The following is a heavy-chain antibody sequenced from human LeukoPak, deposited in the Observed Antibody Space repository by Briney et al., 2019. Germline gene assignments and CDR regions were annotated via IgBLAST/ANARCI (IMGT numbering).Heavy chain of an antibody. D-gene: IGHD3-10*01. Sequence: EASVKVSCKASGYTFTSYGISWVRQAPGQGLEWMGWISAYNGNTNYAQKLQGRVTMTTDTPTSTAYMELRSLRSDDTAVYYCARDQTRTVRGLPGPWGQGTLVTVSS. CDR2: ISAYNGNT. J-gene: IGHJ5*02. V-gene: IGHV1-18*04. CDR3: ARDQTRTVRGLPGP. CDR1: GYTFTSYG.